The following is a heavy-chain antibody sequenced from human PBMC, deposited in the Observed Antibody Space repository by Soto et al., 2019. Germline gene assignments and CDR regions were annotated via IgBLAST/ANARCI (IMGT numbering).Heavy chain of an antibody. CDR1: GYSFTSYW. CDR2: IYPGDSDT. V-gene: IGHV5-51*01. D-gene: IGHD2-15*01. Sequence: GESLKISCKGSGYSFTSYWIGWVRQMPGKGLELMGIIYPGDSDTRYSPSFQGQVTISADKSISTAYLQWSSLKASDTAMYYCATYIVVVVAATGPGIGYFDYWGQGTLVTVSS. J-gene: IGHJ4*02. CDR3: ATYIVVVVAATGPGIGYFDY.